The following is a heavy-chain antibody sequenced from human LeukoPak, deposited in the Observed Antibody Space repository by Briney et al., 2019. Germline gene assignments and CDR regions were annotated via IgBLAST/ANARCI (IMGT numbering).Heavy chain of an antibody. CDR3: ARDSYYYDSSETFDI. Sequence: ASVNVSCKASGYTFTSYYMHWVRQAPGQGLEWMGIINPSGGSTSYAQKFQGRVTMTRDTSTSTVYMELSSLRSEDTAVYYCARDSYYYDSSETFDIWGQGTMVTVSS. D-gene: IGHD3-22*01. J-gene: IGHJ3*02. CDR2: INPSGGST. V-gene: IGHV1-46*01. CDR1: GYTFTSYY.